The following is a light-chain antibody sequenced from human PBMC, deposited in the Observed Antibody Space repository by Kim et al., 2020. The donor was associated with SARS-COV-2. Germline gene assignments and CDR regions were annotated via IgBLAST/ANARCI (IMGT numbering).Light chain of an antibody. V-gene: IGKV1-8*01. CDR1: QGISSY. Sequence: STGDRGTFTCRASQGISSYLAWYQQKPGKAPKLLIYAASTLQSGVPSRFSGSGSGTDFTLTISCLQSEDFATYYCQQYYSYPRATFGQGTKVDIK. CDR2: AAS. J-gene: IGKJ1*01. CDR3: QQYYSYPRAT.